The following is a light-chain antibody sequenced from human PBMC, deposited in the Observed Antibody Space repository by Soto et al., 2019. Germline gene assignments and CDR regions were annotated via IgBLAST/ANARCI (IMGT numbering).Light chain of an antibody. CDR1: SSNIGAGYD. CDR3: QSHDSRLSHSV. J-gene: IGLJ2*01. Sequence: QSALTQPPSVSGAPGQTVTISCTGSSSNIGAGYDVHWYQQFPGTAPRLLIYDNNNRPSGVPDRFSGSKPGTLASLAITGLQAEDEAVYYCQSHDSRLSHSVFGGGTQLTVL. V-gene: IGLV1-40*01. CDR2: DNN.